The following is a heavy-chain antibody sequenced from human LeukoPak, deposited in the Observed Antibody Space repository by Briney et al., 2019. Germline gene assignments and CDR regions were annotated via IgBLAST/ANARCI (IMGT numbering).Heavy chain of an antibody. V-gene: IGHV4-31*03. D-gene: IGHD4-17*01. J-gene: IGHJ4*02. CDR3: ARDTDYGDYGVFDY. CDR2: IYYSGST. Sequence: TLSLTCTVSGGPISRGCYYWSWIRQPPGKGLEWSGDIYYSGSTYYNPSLKSRGTISVDTSKNQFSLKLSSVTAADTAVYYCARDTDYGDYGVFDYWGQGTLVTVSS. CDR1: GGPISRGCYY.